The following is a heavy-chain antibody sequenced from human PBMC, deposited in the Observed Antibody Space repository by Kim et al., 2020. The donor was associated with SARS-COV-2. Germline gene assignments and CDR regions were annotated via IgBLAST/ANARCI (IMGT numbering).Heavy chain of an antibody. V-gene: IGHV3-33*01. CDR1: GFTFSSYG. D-gene: IGHD6-6*01. J-gene: IGHJ5*02. CDR3: ARGAGIAARRGNWFDP. Sequence: GGSLRLSCAASGFTFSSYGMHWVRQAPGKGLEWVAVIWYDGSNKYYADSVKGRFTISRDNSKNTLYLQMNGLRAEDTAVYYCARGAGIAARRGNWFDPWGQGTLVTVSS. CDR2: IWYDGSNK.